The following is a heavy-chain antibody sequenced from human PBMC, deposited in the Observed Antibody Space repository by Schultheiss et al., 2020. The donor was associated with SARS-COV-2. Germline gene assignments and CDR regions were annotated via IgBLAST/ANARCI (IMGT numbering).Heavy chain of an antibody. CDR2: INPNSGGT. D-gene: IGHD3-22*01. CDR1: GYTFTGYY. Sequence: ASVKVSCKASGYTFTGYYMHWVRQAPGQGLEWMGWINPNSGGTNYAQKFQGWVTMTRDTSISTAYMELSRLRSDDTAVYYCARVPSSYYYESSGYHWYFDLWGRGTLVTVSS. J-gene: IGHJ2*01. V-gene: IGHV1-2*04. CDR3: ARVPSSYYYESSGYHWYFDL.